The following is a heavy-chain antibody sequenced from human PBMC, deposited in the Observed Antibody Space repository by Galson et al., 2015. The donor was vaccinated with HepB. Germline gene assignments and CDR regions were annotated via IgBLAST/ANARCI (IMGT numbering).Heavy chain of an antibody. D-gene: IGHD2-2*02. V-gene: IGHV2-26*01. CDR1: GFSLSNARMG. J-gene: IGHJ6*02. Sequence: PALVKPTQTLTLPCTVSGFSLSNARMGVSWIRQPPGKALEWLAHIFSNDEKSYSTSLKSRLTISKDTSKSQVVLTMTNMDPVDTATYYCARISAIGEGYCSSTSCSTYYYYYGMDVWGQGTTVTVSS. CDR2: IFSNDEK. CDR3: ARISAIGEGYCSSTSCSTYYYYYGMDV.